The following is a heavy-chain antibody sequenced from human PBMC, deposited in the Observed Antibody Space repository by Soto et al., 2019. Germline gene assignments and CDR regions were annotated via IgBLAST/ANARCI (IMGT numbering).Heavy chain of an antibody. CDR2: IIPIFGTA. CDR3: ARDPYSSSWYYFDY. CDR1: GYTFTSYG. Sequence: QVQLVQSGAEVKKPGASVKVSCKASGYTFTSYGISWVRQAPGQGLEWMGWIIPIFGTANYAQKFQGRVTITADESTSTAYMELSSLRSEDTAVYYCARDPYSSSWYYFDYWGQGTLVTVSS. D-gene: IGHD6-13*01. J-gene: IGHJ4*02. V-gene: IGHV1-69*13.